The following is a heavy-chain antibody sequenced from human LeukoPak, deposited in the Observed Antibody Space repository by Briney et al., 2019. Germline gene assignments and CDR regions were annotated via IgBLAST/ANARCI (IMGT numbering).Heavy chain of an antibody. D-gene: IGHD4-17*01. V-gene: IGHV3-11*04. CDR2: ISSSGSTI. Sequence: PWGSLRLSCAASGFTFSDYYMSWIRQAPGKGLEWVSYISSSGSTIYYADSVKGRFTISRDNSKNTLYLQMNSLRAEDTAVYYCVMTTANYYYYGMDVWGQGTTVTVSS. J-gene: IGHJ6*02. CDR3: VMTTANYYYYGMDV. CDR1: GFTFSDYY.